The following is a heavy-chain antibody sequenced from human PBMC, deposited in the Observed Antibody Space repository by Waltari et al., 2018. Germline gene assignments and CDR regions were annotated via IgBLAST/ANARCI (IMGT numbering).Heavy chain of an antibody. J-gene: IGHJ6*04. V-gene: IGHV4-59*01. CDR3: ARKLDV. CDR1: GGSISSYY. CDR2: IYYSGST. Sequence: QVQLQESGPGLVKPSETLSLTCTVSGGSISSYYWSWIRQPPGKGLEWNEYIYYSGSTNYNPSLKSRVTISVDTSKNQFSLKLSSVTAADTAVYYCARKLDVWGKGTTVTVSS.